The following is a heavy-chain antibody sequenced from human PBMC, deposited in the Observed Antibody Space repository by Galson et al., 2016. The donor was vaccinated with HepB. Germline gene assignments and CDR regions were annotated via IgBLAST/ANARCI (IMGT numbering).Heavy chain of an antibody. CDR1: GFTFTKYG. J-gene: IGHJ4*02. V-gene: IGHV3-23*01. D-gene: IGHD2-2*01. Sequence: SLRLSCAASGFTFTKYGMNWVRQAPGKGLEWVASISGSSSETNYAGSVKGRFTISRDNSKNTMFLQMDTLRAEDTAVYYCAKRFGHCSGTDCYTAFDYWGRGTLVTVSS. CDR2: ISGSSSET. CDR3: AKRFGHCSGTDCYTAFDY.